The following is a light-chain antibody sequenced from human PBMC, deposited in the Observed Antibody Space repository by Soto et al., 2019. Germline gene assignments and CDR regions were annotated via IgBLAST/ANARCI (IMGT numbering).Light chain of an antibody. CDR2: EVS. Sequence: QSVLTQPASVSGSPGQSITISCTGTSNNIGGYKYVSWYRQQPDKAPKLMIFEVSNRPSGVSNRFSGSKSVNTASLTISRLQAEDEADYYCSSYTRSGTLVFGGWTKLTVL. V-gene: IGLV2-14*01. CDR1: SNNIGGYKY. J-gene: IGLJ3*02. CDR3: SSYTRSGTLV.